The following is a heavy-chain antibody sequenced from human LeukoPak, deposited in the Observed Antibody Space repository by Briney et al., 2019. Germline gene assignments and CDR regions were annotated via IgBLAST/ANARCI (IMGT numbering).Heavy chain of an antibody. CDR3: ARDPVSSALQINSDF. D-gene: IGHD2-2*01. Sequence: GGSLRLSCAASGFTFSSYAMHWVRQAPGKGLEWVAVMSNDGINKYYAGSVKGRFTISRDNSKNTLFLQMNSLRPEDTAVYYCARDPVSSALQINSDFWGQGAPVTVSS. CDR1: GFTFSSYA. V-gene: IGHV3-30-3*01. J-gene: IGHJ4*02. CDR2: MSNDGINK.